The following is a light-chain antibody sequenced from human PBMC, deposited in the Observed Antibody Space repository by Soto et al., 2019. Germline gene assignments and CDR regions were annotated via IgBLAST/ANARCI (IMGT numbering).Light chain of an antibody. Sequence: QSVLTQPPSVSGAPGQRVTISCTGSSSNIGAGYDVHWYQQLPGTAPKLLIYGNSNRPSGVPDRFSGSKSGTSASLAITGLQAEDEADYCCQSYDSSSWVFGGGTKLTV. V-gene: IGLV1-40*01. CDR2: GNS. J-gene: IGLJ3*02. CDR1: SSNIGAGYD. CDR3: QSYDSSSWV.